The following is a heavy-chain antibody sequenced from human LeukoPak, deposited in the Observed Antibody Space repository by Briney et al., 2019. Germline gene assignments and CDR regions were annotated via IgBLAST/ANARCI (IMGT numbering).Heavy chain of an antibody. J-gene: IGHJ4*02. V-gene: IGHV3-74*01. CDR1: GFTFSNYW. CDR2: IISDGSRT. Sequence: PGGSLRLSCAASGFTFSNYWMYWVRQASGKGLVWVSQIISDGSRTYYADSAKGRFTISRDNTKNTLYLQMNSLRAEDTAVYYCVRDGDNLGRDFDYWGQGTLVTVSS. D-gene: IGHD4-17*01. CDR3: VRDGDNLGRDFDY.